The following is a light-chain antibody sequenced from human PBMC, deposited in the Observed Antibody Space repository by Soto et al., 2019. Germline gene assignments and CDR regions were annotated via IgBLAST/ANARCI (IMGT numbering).Light chain of an antibody. CDR2: GAS. J-gene: IGKJ1*01. CDR1: QSVSSSY. Sequence: EIVLTQSPGTLSLSPGERATLSCRASQSVSSSYLAWYQQKPGQAPRLLIYGASSRATGIPDRFSGSGSGKDFTLTIRRREPEDFPGYYCQHYGSYRPFGKGTRWKSN. CDR3: QHYGSYRP. V-gene: IGKV3-20*01.